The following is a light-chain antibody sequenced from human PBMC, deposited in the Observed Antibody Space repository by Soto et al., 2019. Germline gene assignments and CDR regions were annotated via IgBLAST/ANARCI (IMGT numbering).Light chain of an antibody. V-gene: IGLV2-14*01. CDR3: CSYADIAHDLV. Sequence: QSALTQPASVSGSPGQSITISCTGTSSDIGDYDYVSWYQLPPGKAPKLLIFDVTHRPSGVSDRFSGSKSGNTASLTISGVRPEDEADYYCCSYADIAHDLVFGGGTKLTVL. J-gene: IGLJ2*01. CDR1: SSDIGDYDY. CDR2: DVT.